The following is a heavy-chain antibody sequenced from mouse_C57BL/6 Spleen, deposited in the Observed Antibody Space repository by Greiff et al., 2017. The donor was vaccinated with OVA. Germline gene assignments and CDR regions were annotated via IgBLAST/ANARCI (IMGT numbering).Heavy chain of an antibody. CDR3: ARGGNYYAMDY. V-gene: IGHV1-69*01. CDR1: GYTFTSYW. Sequence: QVQLQQHGAELVMPGASVKLSCKASGYTFTSYWMHWVKQRPGQGLEWIGEIDPSDSYTNYNQKFKGKSTLTVDKSSSTAYMQLSSLTSEDSAVXYCARGGNYYAMDYWGQGTSVTVSS. CDR2: IDPSDSYT. J-gene: IGHJ4*01.